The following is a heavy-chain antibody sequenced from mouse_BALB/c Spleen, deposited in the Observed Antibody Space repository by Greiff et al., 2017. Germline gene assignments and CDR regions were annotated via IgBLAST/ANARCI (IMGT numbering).Heavy chain of an antibody. V-gene: IGHV5-9-4*01. D-gene: IGHD1-2*01. CDR3: ARDYGGYGDYYAMDY. CDR2: ISSGGSYT. J-gene: IGHJ4*01. CDR1: GFTFSSYA. Sequence: EVKLVESGGGLVKPGGSLKLSCAASGFTFSSYAMSWVRQSPEKRLEWVAEISSGGSYTYYPDTVTGRFTISRDNAKNTLYLEMSSLRSEDTAMYYCARDYGGYGDYYAMDYWGQGTSVTVSS.